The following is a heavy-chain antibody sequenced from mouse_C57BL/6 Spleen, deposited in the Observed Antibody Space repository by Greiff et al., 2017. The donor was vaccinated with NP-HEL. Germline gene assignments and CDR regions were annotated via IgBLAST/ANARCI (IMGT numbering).Heavy chain of an antibody. CDR2: INPYNGGT. V-gene: IGHV1-19*01. D-gene: IGHD2-12*01. Sequence: EVQLQQSGPVLVKPGASVKMSCKASGYTFTDYYMNWVKQSHGKSLEWIGVINPYNGGTSYNQKFKGKATLTVDKSSSTAYMELNSLTSEDSAVYYCVGYRGDYYAMDYWGQGTSVTVSS. CDR3: VGYRGDYYAMDY. J-gene: IGHJ4*01. CDR1: GYTFTDYY.